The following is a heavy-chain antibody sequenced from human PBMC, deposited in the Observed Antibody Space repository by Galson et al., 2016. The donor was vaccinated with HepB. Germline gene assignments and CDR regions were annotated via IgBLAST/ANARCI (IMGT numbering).Heavy chain of an antibody. CDR3: ARGLGDIVVVPAVKKDRGLARRHYYYYGMDV. J-gene: IGHJ6*02. CDR2: FVPEDGET. V-gene: IGHV1-24*01. CDR1: GYRVIEVA. D-gene: IGHD2-2*01. Sequence: SVKVSCKVSGYRVIEVAIHWVRQGPGKGLEWMGGFVPEDGETMYAQKFQGRVTMTEDISTDTAYMELTSLTSDDTAVYYCARGLGDIVVVPAVKKDRGLARRHYYYYGMDVWGQGTTVTVSS.